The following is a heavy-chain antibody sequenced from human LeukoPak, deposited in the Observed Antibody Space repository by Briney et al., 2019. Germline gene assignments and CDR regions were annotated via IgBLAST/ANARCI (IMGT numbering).Heavy chain of an antibody. CDR2: IIPILGIA. CDR1: GGTFSSYA. J-gene: IGHJ4*02. CDR3: ARDCSSTSCYKTFDY. V-gene: IGHV1-69*04. D-gene: IGHD2-2*02. Sequence: SVKVSCKASGGTFSSYAISWVGQAPGQGLEWMGRIIPILGIANYAQKFQGRVTITADKSTSTAYMELRSLRSDDTAVYYCARDCSSTSCYKTFDYWGQGTLVTVSS.